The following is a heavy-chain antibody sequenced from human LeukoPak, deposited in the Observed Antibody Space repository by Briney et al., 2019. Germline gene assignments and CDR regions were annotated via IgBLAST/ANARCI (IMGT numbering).Heavy chain of an antibody. Sequence: GGSLRLSCSASGFTFSSYWMSWVRQAPGKGLEWVANIKQDGSERYYVDSVKGRFTISRDNAKNSLYLQMNSLRAEDTAVYYCARDISCSGGSCFYLYDAFDIWGQGTMVTVSS. D-gene: IGHD2-15*01. CDR2: IKQDGSER. CDR3: ARDISCSGGSCFYLYDAFDI. J-gene: IGHJ3*02. CDR1: GFTFSSYW. V-gene: IGHV3-7*01.